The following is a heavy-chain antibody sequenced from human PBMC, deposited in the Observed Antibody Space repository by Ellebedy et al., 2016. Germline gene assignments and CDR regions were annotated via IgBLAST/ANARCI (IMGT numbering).Heavy chain of an antibody. J-gene: IGHJ4*02. CDR1: GFTFRNFF. D-gene: IGHD4-17*01. V-gene: IGHV3-23*01. Sequence: GESLKISCVASGFTFRNFFMSWVRQAPGGRLEWISTISGDGDTTFSADSVKGRFTISRDNSRYTLYLQMDSLTAADTAVYYCYYGHYSGFWGQGTLVTVSS. CDR3: YYGHYSGF. CDR2: ISGDGDTT.